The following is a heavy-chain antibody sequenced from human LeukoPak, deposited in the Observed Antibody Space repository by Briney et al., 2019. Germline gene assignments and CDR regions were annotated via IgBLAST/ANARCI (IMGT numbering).Heavy chain of an antibody. CDR3: GRIRGYDFWSRGAFDI. CDR2: IYPGDSQT. D-gene: IGHD3-3*01. Sequence: GGALQISFRGAGWLFHKYWTGWVRRLAGRGGEGMGIIYPGDSQTAYSPSSQGQVTISADKSISTAYLQWRSLKASDTAIYYCGRIRGYDFWSRGAFDIWGQGTMVTVSS. CDR1: GWLFHKYW. V-gene: IGHV5-51*02. J-gene: IGHJ3*02.